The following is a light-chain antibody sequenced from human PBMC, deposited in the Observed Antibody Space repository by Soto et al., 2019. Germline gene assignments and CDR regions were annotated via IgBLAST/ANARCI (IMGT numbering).Light chain of an antibody. J-gene: IGKJ5*01. CDR1: QSISTW. V-gene: IGKV1-5*01. Sequence: DIQVTQSPATLSAFVGDRVTISCRARQSISTWLAWYQQKPGKAPKLLIYDASTLESGVPSRFSGSGSGTEFTLTISRLQPEDVATYYCQEYNSYPVSFXQGTRMEIK. CDR3: QEYNSYPVS. CDR2: DAS.